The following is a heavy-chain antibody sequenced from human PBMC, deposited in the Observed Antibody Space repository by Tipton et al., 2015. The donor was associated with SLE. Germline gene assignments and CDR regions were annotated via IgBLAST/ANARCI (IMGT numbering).Heavy chain of an antibody. V-gene: IGHV7-4-1*01. D-gene: IGHD4-17*01. Sequence: QLVQSGSELKKPGASVKVSCKASGYTFTSYSVIWVRQAPGQGLEWMGWINTNTGKPTYAQGFTGRFVFSLDTSVSTAYLQIGSLKAEDTAAYYCARVLSMTTVDAGYWGQGTLVTVSA. J-gene: IGHJ4*02. CDR2: INTNTGKP. CDR1: GYTFTSYS. CDR3: ARVLSMTTVDAGY.